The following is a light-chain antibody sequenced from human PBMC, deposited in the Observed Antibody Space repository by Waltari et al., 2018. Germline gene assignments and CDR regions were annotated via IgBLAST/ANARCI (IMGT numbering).Light chain of an antibody. CDR2: GAA. V-gene: IGKV3-15*01. J-gene: IGKJ1*01. CDR1: HIVSSN. Sequence: EMVKTQSTPTLSVSPGERATLACRASHIVSSNLACYQQKPGQAPSLLIYGAATRATGIPAKFRGSVFGTEFTLTLRSLRSEDFAVYYCQQYNNWPPWTFGQGTKVELK. CDR3: QQYNNWPPWT.